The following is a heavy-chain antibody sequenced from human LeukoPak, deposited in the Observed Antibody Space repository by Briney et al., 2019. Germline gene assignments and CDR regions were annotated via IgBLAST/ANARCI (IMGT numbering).Heavy chain of an antibody. CDR3: ASVGVEYYYGDYRYFQH. CDR1: GGSISTYY. Sequence: SETLSLTCTVSGGSISTYYWSWVRQPAGKGLEWIGRIYTSGSTNYNPSLKSRVTMSVDTSKKQFSLKLSSVPAADTAVYYCASVGVEYYYGDYRYFQHWGQGTLVTVSS. CDR2: IYTSGST. D-gene: IGHD4-17*01. J-gene: IGHJ1*01. V-gene: IGHV4-4*07.